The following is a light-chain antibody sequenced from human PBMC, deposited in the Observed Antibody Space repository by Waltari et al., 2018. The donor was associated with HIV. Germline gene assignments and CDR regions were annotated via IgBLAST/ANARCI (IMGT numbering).Light chain of an antibody. J-gene: IGKJ1*01. CDR3: HQYTSPGT. Sequence: ELVLTQSPATVSLSLGERATLYCRASQRIVSNYVDWYQQKPGHAPRLLIYGGFYRATGVPDRFSGSGSGTEFSLTITSLEPGDFGLYYCHQYTSPGTFGQGTRVEIQ. CDR1: QRIVSNY. V-gene: IGKV3-20*01. CDR2: GGF.